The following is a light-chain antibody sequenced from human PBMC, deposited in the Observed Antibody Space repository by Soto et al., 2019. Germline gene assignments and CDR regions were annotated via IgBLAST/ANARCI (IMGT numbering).Light chain of an antibody. CDR2: AAS. CDR3: QQSYITPPIT. V-gene: IGKV1-39*01. J-gene: IGKJ5*01. Sequence: DVQMTQSPSSLSALVGDRVTITCRASQSVSRYLNWYQHKPGKAPKLLINAASNLRSGVPSRFSGSGSGTDFALTIDALQPEDFAVYYCQQSYITPPITFGQVTRLEVK. CDR1: QSVSRY.